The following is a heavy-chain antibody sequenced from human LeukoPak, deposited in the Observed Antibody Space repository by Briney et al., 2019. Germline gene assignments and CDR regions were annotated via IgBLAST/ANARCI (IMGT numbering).Heavy chain of an antibody. D-gene: IGHD3-22*01. CDR3: ARDSLPYYDSSGYNWFDP. J-gene: IGHJ5*02. CDR1: GYSISSGYY. V-gene: IGHV4-38-2*02. CDR2: IYHSGST. Sequence: SETLSLTCTASGYSISSGYYWGWIRQPPGKGLEWIGSIYHSGSTYYNPSLKSRVTISVDTSKNQFSLKLSSVTAADTAVYYCARDSLPYYDSSGYNWFDPWGQGTLVTVSS.